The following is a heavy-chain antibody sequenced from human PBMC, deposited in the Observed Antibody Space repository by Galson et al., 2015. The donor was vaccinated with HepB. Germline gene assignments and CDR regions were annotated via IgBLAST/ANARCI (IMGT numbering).Heavy chain of an antibody. CDR1: GFTFSSYA. D-gene: IGHD2-2*01. Sequence: SLRLSCAASGFTFSSYAMTWVRQAPGKGLEWVSTISENGNITYYADSVKGRFTISRDNSKNTLYLQMNSLRAEDTAIYSCAKRGGVYQLYFDYWGQGTLVTVSS. V-gene: IGHV3-23*01. CDR3: AKRGGVYQLYFDY. J-gene: IGHJ4*02. CDR2: ISENGNIT.